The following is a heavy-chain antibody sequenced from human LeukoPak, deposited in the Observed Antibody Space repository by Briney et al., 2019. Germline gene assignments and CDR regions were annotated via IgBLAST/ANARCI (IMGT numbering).Heavy chain of an antibody. V-gene: IGHV1-2*06. CDR3: ARDFPIVVVTGGDY. Sequence: GASVKVSCKASGYTFTGYYMHWVRQAPGQGLEWMGRINPNSGGTNCAQKFQGRVTMTRDTSISTAYMELSRLRSDDTAVYYCARDFPIVVVTGGDYWGQGTLVTVSS. CDR2: INPNSGGT. CDR1: GYTFTGYY. D-gene: IGHD2-21*02. J-gene: IGHJ4*02.